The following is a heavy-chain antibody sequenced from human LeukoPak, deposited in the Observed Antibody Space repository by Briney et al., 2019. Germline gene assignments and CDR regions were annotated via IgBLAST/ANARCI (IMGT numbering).Heavy chain of an antibody. CDR2: INPNSGGT. J-gene: IGHJ5*02. CDR3: ARDMQWLVHWFDP. D-gene: IGHD6-19*01. CDR1: GYTFTGYY. Sequence: ASVKVSCKASGYTFTGYYMHWVRQAPGQGLEWMGWINPNSGGTNYAQKFQGRVTMTRDTSISTAYMELSRLRSDDTAVYYCARDMQWLVHWFDPWGQGTLVTVSS. V-gene: IGHV1-2*02.